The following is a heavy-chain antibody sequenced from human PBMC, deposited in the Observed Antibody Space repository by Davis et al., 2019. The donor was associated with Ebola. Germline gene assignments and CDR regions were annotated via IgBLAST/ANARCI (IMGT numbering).Heavy chain of an antibody. D-gene: IGHD5-12*01. J-gene: IGHJ4*02. CDR2: IIPLFGTT. V-gene: IGHV1-69*13. CDR1: GGTFSIYT. Sequence: SVKVSCKASGGTFSIYTIGWVRQAPGQGLEWMGGIIPLFGTTNYAQKFQGRVTITADDSTSTAYMELSSLRSEDTAVYYCARRKREYSGYDFYDYWGQGTLVTVSS. CDR3: ARRKREYSGYDFYDY.